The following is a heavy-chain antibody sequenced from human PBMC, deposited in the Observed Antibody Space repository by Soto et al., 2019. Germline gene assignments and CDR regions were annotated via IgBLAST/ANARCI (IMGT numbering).Heavy chain of an antibody. CDR2: ISGSGGST. CDR1: GLTFSSYA. CDR3: AKDRVKTYYYDSSGPGRAFDI. J-gene: IGHJ3*02. D-gene: IGHD3-22*01. Sequence: PGGSLRLSCAASGLTFSSYAMSWVRQAPGKGLEWVSAISGSGGSTYYADSVKGRFTISRDNSKNTLYLQMNSLRAEDTAVYYCAKDRVKTYYYDSSGPGRAFDIWGQGTMVTVSS. V-gene: IGHV3-23*01.